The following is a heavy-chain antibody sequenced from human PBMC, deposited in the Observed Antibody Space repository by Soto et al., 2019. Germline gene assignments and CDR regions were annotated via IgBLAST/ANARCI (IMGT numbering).Heavy chain of an antibody. D-gene: IGHD5-18*01. CDR3: AKYRGDNYSYGSSPPDY. CDR2: ISYDGSNK. V-gene: IGHV3-30*18. CDR1: GFTFSSYG. Sequence: GGSLRLSCAASGFTFSSYGMHWVRQAPGKGLEWVAVISYDGSNKYYADSVKGRFAISRDNSKNTLYLQMNSLRAEDTAVDYCAKYRGDNYSYGSSPPDYWGQGTLVTVSS. J-gene: IGHJ4*02.